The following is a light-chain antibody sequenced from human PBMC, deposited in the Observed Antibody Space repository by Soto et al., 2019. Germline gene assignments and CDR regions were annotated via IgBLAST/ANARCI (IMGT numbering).Light chain of an antibody. J-gene: IGKJ5*01. V-gene: IGKV3-15*01. Sequence: EIVMTQSPASLSVSPGESVTLSCRASQSVSSINLAWYQQKPGQAPRLLIYAASNRATGVPARFSGSWSGTEFTLTISSLQSEDFAVYYCQQYNNWITFGQGTRLEIK. CDR2: AAS. CDR1: QSVSSIN. CDR3: QQYNNWIT.